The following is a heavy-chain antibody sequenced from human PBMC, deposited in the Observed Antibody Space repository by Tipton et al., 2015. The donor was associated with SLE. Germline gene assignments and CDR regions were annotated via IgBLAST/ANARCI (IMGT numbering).Heavy chain of an antibody. CDR2: INHSGGT. CDR1: VEYLRAYH. Sequence: TLSLTCAVNVEYLRAYHWTWIRQSPVKGLEWIGQINHSGGTKYNPSLKGRVTTSQDSSKNQFFLRLNSVTAADTAVYYCASLGLGCSDGSCFQFFQHWGQGTLVTVSS. D-gene: IGHD2-15*01. CDR3: ASLGLGCSDGSCFQFFQH. V-gene: IGHV4-34*01. J-gene: IGHJ1*01.